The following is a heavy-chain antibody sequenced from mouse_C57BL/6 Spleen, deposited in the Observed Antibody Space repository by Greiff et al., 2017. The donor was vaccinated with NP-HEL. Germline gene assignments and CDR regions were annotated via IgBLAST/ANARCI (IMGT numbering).Heavy chain of an antibody. CDR3: ARPGSSHYYAMDY. J-gene: IGHJ4*01. V-gene: IGHV1-54*01. Sequence: QVQLQQSGAELVRPGTSVKVSCKASGYAFTNYLIEWVKQRPGQGLEWIGVINPGSGGTNYNEKFKGKATLTADKSSSTAYMQLSSLTSEDSAVYFCARPGSSHYYAMDYWGQGTSVTVSS. CDR2: INPGSGGT. D-gene: IGHD1-1*01. CDR1: GYAFTNYL.